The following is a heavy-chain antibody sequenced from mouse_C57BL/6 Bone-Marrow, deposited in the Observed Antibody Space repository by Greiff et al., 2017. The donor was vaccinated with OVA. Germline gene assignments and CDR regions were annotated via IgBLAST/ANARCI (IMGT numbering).Heavy chain of an antibody. CDR1: YTFTDYYM. CDR3: RRTTGTWFAY. CDR2: YPGSGNTY. Sequence: LVKPGASVKMSCKASGYTFTDYYMHWVKQKPGKGLEWIGEIYPGSGNTYYNEKFKGKATLTADTSSSTAYMQLSSLTSEDSAVYFCARRTTGTWFAYWGQGTLVTVSA. D-gene: IGHD1-1*01. J-gene: IGHJ3*01. V-gene: IGHV1-83*01.